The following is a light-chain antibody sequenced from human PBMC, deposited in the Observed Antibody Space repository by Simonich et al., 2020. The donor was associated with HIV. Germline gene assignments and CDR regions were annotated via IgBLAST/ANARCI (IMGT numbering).Light chain of an antibody. CDR3: SSYTSSSTWV. CDR1: SIVVGGDNY. CDR2: DVS. Sequence: QSALTQPASVSGSPGQSITISCTGTSIVVGGDNYVSWYQQHPAKAPKHMIYDVSMRPSGVSNRFSGSKSGNTASLTISWLQAEDEADYYCSSYTSSSTWVFGGGTKLTVL. V-gene: IGLV2-14*01. J-gene: IGLJ3*02.